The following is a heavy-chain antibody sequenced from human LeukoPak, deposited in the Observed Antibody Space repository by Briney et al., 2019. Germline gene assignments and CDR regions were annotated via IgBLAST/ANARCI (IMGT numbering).Heavy chain of an antibody. J-gene: IGHJ4*02. CDR2: INSVGSST. D-gene: IGHD6-19*01. Sequence: GGSLGLSCAASGFTFSSYWMHWVRQAPGKGLVWVSRINSVGSSTSYADSVKGRFTISRDNAKNTLYLQMNSLRAEDTAVYYCARVLSSGWYYFDYWGQGTLVTVSS. V-gene: IGHV3-74*01. CDR1: GFTFSSYW. CDR3: ARVLSSGWYYFDY.